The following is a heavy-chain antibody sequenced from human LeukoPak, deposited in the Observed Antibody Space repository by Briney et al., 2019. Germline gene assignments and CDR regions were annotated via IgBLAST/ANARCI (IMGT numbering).Heavy chain of an antibody. CDR3: ATGYSSGWYFYFQY. CDR2: IKQDGSEQ. Sequence: GGSLRLSCGASGFTFSNYGMLWVRQAPGKGLEWVANIKQDGSEQNYVDSVKGRFTISRDNAKNSLYLRMDSLRAEDTVVYYCATGYSSGWYFYFQYWGQGTLVTVSS. V-gene: IGHV3-7*01. J-gene: IGHJ1*01. D-gene: IGHD6-19*01. CDR1: GFTFSNYG.